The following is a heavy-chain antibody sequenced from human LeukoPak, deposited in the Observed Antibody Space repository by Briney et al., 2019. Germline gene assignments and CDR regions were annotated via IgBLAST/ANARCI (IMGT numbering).Heavy chain of an antibody. Sequence: GGSLRLSCAASGFTFDDYAMHWVRQAPGKGLEWVSGISWNSGSIGYADSVKGRFTISRDNAKNSLYLQMNSLRAEDTALYYCAKSKAMVRGYSFDYWGQGTLVTVSS. J-gene: IGHJ4*02. CDR2: ISWNSGSI. V-gene: IGHV3-9*01. CDR3: AKSKAMVRGYSFDY. D-gene: IGHD3-10*01. CDR1: GFTFDDYA.